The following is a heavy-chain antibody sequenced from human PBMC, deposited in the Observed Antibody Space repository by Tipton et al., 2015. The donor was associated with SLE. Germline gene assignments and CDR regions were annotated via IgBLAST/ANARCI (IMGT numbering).Heavy chain of an antibody. CDR3: ARVTRSGYYLLRFDP. Sequence: TLSLTCTVSGGSIINYHWSWIRQPPGKALEWIGHIYSSGITDSTPSLNNRVTISRDTSKNYFSLKMTSVTAADTAVYYCARVTRSGYYLLRFDPWGQGTLVTVSS. CDR1: GGSIINYH. D-gene: IGHD3-3*01. CDR2: IYSSGIT. J-gene: IGHJ5*02. V-gene: IGHV4-59*01.